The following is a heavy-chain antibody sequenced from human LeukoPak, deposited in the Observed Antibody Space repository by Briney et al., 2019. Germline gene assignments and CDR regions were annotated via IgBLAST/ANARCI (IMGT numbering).Heavy chain of an antibody. V-gene: IGHV4-59*01. CDR3: ARGGGYDILTANSRDFDC. CDR2: IYYSGST. CDR1: GGSISSYY. D-gene: IGHD3-9*01. Sequence: PSETLSLTRTVSGGSISSYYWIWLGQPPGKGLEWCGYIYYSGSTNYNPSLKRRVTISLDTSKKQFSLNVTSVPAADTAVYYCARGGGYDILTANSRDFDCWGQGTLVSVPS. J-gene: IGHJ4*02.